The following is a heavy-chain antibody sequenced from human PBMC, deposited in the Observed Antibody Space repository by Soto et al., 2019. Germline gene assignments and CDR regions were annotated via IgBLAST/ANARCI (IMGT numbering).Heavy chain of an antibody. V-gene: IGHV1-69*01. J-gene: IGHJ4*02. CDR2: IIPIFGTA. CDR1: GGTFSSYA. CDR3: AREGELGYCSGGSCPFDY. D-gene: IGHD2-15*01. Sequence: QVQLVQSGAEVKKPGSSVKVSCKASGGTFSSYAISWVRQAPGQGLEWMGGIIPIFGTANYAQKFQGRVTITADESTSTAYMVLSSLRSEDTAVYYCAREGELGYCSGGSCPFDYWGQGTLVTVSS.